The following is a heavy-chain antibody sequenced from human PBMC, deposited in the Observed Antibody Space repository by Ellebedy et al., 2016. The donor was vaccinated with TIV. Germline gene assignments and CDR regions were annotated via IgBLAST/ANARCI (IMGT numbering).Heavy chain of an antibody. CDR3: ARTYDYGAKESDY. V-gene: IGHV4-34*01. CDR2: IDHSGST. J-gene: IGHJ4*02. CDR1: GGSFSDYF. D-gene: IGHD4-23*01. Sequence: SETLSLXXAVYGGSFSDYFWTWIRQPPGKGLEWIGEIDHSGSTNYNPSLKSRVTISVDTSKNQFSLRLNSVTAADTAIYYCARTYDYGAKESDYWGPGTLVTVSA.